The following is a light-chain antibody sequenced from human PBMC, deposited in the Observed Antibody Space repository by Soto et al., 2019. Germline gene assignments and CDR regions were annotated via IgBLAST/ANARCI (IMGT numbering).Light chain of an antibody. J-gene: IGKJ1*01. V-gene: IGKV3-20*01. CDR3: QQYGSSGT. CDR2: GAS. CDR1: QSVSNNY. Sequence: EIVLTQSPGTLSLSPGERVTLSCRASQSVSNNYLAWYQQKPGQAPSLLIYGASNRATGIPDRFSGSGSGTDFTLTISRLEPEDFAVYYCQQYGSSGTFGQGTKVEIK.